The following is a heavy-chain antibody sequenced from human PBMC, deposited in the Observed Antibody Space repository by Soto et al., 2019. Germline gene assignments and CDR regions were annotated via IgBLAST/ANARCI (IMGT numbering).Heavy chain of an antibody. J-gene: IGHJ6*02. Sequence: HPGGSLRLSCAASGFTFSNFEMHWVRHAPGKGLEWVSYINTAGSTKYYAESVKGRFTISRDNARNSLFLQMNSLRAEDTAVYYCARAECSTPNCLTAYYSYGLDVWGQGTTVTVSS. CDR3: ARAECSTPNCLTAYYSYGLDV. CDR2: INTAGSTK. CDR1: GFTFSNFE. V-gene: IGHV3-48*03. D-gene: IGHD2-2*01.